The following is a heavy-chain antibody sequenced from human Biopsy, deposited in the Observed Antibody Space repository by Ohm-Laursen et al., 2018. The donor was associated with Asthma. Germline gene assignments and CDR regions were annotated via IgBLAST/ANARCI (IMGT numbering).Heavy chain of an antibody. CDR1: GHTFTSYA. J-gene: IGHJ3*02. Sequence: ASVKVSCKSSGHTFTSYAMHWVRQAPGQRLEWMGWINAGNGHTKYSQKFQGRVTITRDTSASTAYMELSSLRSEDTAVYYCARTYYDFLTGQVNDAFDIWGQGTMVTVSS. CDR2: INAGNGHT. D-gene: IGHD3-9*01. V-gene: IGHV1-3*01. CDR3: ARTYYDFLTGQVNDAFDI.